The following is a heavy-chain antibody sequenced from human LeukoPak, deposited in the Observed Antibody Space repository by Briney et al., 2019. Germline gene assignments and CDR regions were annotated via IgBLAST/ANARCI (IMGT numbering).Heavy chain of an antibody. D-gene: IGHD2-2*01. CDR3: AKGVVPAAHDAFDI. CDR2: ISWNSGSI. Sequence: HSGGSLRLXCAASGFTFDDYAMHWVRQAPGKGLEWVSGISWNSGSIGYADSVKGRFTISRDNAKNSLYLQMNSLRAEDMALYYCAKGVVPAAHDAFDIWGQGTMVTVSS. V-gene: IGHV3-9*03. J-gene: IGHJ3*02. CDR1: GFTFDDYA.